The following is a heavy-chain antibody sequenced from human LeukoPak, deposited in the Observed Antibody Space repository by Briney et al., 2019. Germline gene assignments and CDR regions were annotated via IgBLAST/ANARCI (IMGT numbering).Heavy chain of an antibody. CDR1: GGSISSSNW. CDR3: ASVPRGPDIAAAGTPGSYCFDY. V-gene: IGHV4-4*02. J-gene: IGHJ4*02. CDR2: IYHSGST. Sequence: SGTLSLTCAVSGGSISSSNWWSWVRQPPGKGLEWIGEIYHSGSTNYNPSLKSRVTISVDKSKNQFSLKLSSVTAADTAVYYCASVPRGPDIAAAGTPGSYCFDYWGQGTLVTVSS. D-gene: IGHD6-13*01.